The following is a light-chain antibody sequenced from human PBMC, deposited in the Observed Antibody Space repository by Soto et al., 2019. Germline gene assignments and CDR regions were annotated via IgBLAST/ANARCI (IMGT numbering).Light chain of an antibody. Sequence: DMQVTQSPSLLSASVGDRVAITCRASQRISNYLNWYQQKPGKAPKLLIYAASTLQSGVPSRFSGSGSGTAFTLTISSLQPEDFATYYCQQSYSTPRTFGQGTKVAI. V-gene: IGKV1-39*01. CDR2: AAS. CDR1: QRISNY. CDR3: QQSYSTPRT. J-gene: IGKJ1*01.